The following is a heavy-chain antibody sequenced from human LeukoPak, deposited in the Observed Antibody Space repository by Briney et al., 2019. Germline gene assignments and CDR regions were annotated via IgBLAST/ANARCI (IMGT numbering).Heavy chain of an antibody. CDR2: IYYSGST. V-gene: IGHV4-39*07. Sequence: PSETLSLTCAVSGGSISTYYWSWIRQPPGKGLEWIGSIYYSGSTYYNPSLKSRVTISVDTSKNQFSLKLSSVTAADTAVYYCARAPSGAGINWFDPWGQGALVTVSS. CDR3: ARAPSGAGINWFDP. J-gene: IGHJ5*02. CDR1: GGSISTYY. D-gene: IGHD3-10*01.